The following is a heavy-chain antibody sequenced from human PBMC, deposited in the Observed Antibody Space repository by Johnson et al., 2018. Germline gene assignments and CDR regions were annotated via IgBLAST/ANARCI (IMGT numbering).Heavy chain of an antibody. Sequence: QVQLVQSGGGVVQPGRSLRLSCAASGFTFSSYAMHWVRQAPGKGLEWVAVISYDGSNKYYADSVKGRFTISRDNSKNTLYLQMNSLRAEDTAVYYCARERDYYASSGYYSEYFRHWGQGTLVTVSS. CDR2: ISYDGSNK. D-gene: IGHD3-22*01. V-gene: IGHV3-30-3*01. CDR3: ARERDYYASSGYYSEYFRH. CDR1: GFTFSSYA. J-gene: IGHJ1*01.